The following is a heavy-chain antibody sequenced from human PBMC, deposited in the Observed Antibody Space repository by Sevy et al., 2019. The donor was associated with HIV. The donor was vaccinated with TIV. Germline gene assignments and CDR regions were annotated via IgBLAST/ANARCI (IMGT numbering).Heavy chain of an antibody. Sequence: GGSLRLSCEASGFDFSSHWMQWVRQAPGKGLVWVSRMNTDGSSTNYADSVKGRFTISRDNAKNTLYLEMNNLRDEDTALYYCATPRFDFWGPGTLVTFSS. CDR1: GFDFSSHW. J-gene: IGHJ4*02. CDR2: MNTDGSST. CDR3: ATPRFDF. V-gene: IGHV3-74*01.